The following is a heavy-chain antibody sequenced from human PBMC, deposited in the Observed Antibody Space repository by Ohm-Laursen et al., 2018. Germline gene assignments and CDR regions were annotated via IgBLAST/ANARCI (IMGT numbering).Heavy chain of an antibody. CDR1: GFSLTTRTMC. CDR2: IDWDDDK. CDR3: ARIPAQDNWLDP. D-gene: IGHD6-25*01. J-gene: IGHJ5*02. V-gene: IGHV2-70*11. Sequence: TQTLTLTRTFSGFSLTTRTMCVTWIRQPPGKALEWLARIDWDDDKYYSAFLETRLTVSKDTSKSQVVLTMTNMDPVDTATYYCARIPAQDNWLDPWGQGTLVTVSS.